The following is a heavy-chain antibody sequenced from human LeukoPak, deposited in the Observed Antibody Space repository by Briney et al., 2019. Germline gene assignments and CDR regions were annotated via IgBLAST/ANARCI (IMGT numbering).Heavy chain of an antibody. V-gene: IGHV4-31*11. D-gene: IGHD1-26*01. J-gene: IGHJ2*01. CDR2: IYYSGST. Sequence: PSETLSLTCAVYGGSFSGYYWSWIRQHPGKGLEWLGYIYYSGSTYYNPSLKSRVTISVDTSKNQFSLKMSSVTAADTAVYYCARALGVGATEWYFDLWGRGTLVTVSS. CDR3: ARALGVGATEWYFDL. CDR1: GGSFSGYY.